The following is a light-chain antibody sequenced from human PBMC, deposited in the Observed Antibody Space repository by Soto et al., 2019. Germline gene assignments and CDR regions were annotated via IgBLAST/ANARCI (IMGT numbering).Light chain of an antibody. V-gene: IGKV1-5*03. CDR1: QSISTW. Sequence: DIQMTQSPSTLSASVGDRVTITCRASQSISTWLAWYKQKPGKAPKLLIHKASSLESGVPSRFSGSGSGTEFTLTISSLQPDDFATYYCQQYNNNWGYTFGQGNKLEIK. CDR2: KAS. J-gene: IGKJ2*01. CDR3: QQYNNNWGYT.